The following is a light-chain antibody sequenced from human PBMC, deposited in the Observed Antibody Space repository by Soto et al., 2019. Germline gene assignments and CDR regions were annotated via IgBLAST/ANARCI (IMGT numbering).Light chain of an antibody. CDR2: GAS. J-gene: IGKJ4*01. CDR3: QQYYKWPLT. V-gene: IGKV3-15*01. CDR1: QSVTTT. Sequence: EVVTTHSRAIVPVTTGERAPLSCRASQSVTTTMAWYQQKPGQAPRLLIYGASTRATGVPARFSGSGSGTEFTLTISSLQSEDFAVYYCQQYYKWPLTFGGGTKV.